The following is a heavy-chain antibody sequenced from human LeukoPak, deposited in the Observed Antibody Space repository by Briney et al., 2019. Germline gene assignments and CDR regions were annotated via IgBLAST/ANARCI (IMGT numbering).Heavy chain of an antibody. Sequence: PGGSLRLSCAASGFTFSSYAMHWVRQAPGKGLEWVAVISYVGSSKYYAASVKGRFTISRDNSKNTLDLQMNSLRAEDTVVYYCARDGYSSSSTYYYYYGMDVWGQGTTVTVSS. D-gene: IGHD6-6*01. CDR3: ARDGYSSSSTYYYYYGMDV. J-gene: IGHJ6*02. CDR1: GFTFSSYA. V-gene: IGHV3-30*04. CDR2: ISYVGSSK.